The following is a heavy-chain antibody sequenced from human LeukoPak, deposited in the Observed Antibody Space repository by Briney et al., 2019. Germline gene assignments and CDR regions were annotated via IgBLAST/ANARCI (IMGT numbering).Heavy chain of an antibody. CDR3: AKVPPYYYGSGPIYYYYYMDV. CDR2: ISGSDGST. D-gene: IGHD3-10*01. J-gene: IGHJ6*03. CDR1: GFTFSIYA. Sequence: PRGSLRLSCAASGFTFSIYAMSWVRQAPGKGLEWVSVISGSDGSTYYADSVKGRFTISRDNSKNTLYLRMNSLRAEDTAVYYCAKVPPYYYGSGPIYYYYYMDVWGKGTTVTVSS. V-gene: IGHV3-23*01.